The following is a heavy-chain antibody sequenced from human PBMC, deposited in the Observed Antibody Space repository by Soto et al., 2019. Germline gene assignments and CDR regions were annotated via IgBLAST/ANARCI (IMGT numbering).Heavy chain of an antibody. Sequence: GGSLRLSCAASGFTFSSYSMNWVRQAPGKGLEWVSSISSSSSYIYYADSVKGRFTISRDNAKNSLYLQMNSLRAEDTAVYYSARDPTSSNWFDPWGQGTLVTVSS. J-gene: IGHJ5*02. V-gene: IGHV3-21*01. CDR1: GFTFSSYS. CDR3: ARDPTSSNWFDP. D-gene: IGHD2-2*01. CDR2: ISSSSSYI.